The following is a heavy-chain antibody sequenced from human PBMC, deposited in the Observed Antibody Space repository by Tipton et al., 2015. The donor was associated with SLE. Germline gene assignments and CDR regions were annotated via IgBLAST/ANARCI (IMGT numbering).Heavy chain of an antibody. CDR1: GDSISSNSHY. CDR2: IYYSGTT. D-gene: IGHD6-19*01. J-gene: IGHJ4*02. Sequence: TLSLTCTVSGDSISSNSHYWGWIRQPPGKGLESIVYIYYSGTTYYTPSLKSRVTISVDTSKNQFSLKLTSVTAADTALYYCARRSIRSGWYVDYWGQGTLVTVSS. CDR3: ARRSIRSGWYVDY. V-gene: IGHV4-39*01.